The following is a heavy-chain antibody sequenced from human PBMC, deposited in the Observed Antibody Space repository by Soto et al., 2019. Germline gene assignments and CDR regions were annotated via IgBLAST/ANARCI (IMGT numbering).Heavy chain of an antibody. Sequence: GASVKVSCKASGGTFSSYTISWVRQAPGQGLEWMGRIIPILGIANYAQKFQGRVTITADKSTSTAYMELSSLRSEDTAVYYCARSYYYDSSVYPPKGWGQGTMVTVSS. J-gene: IGHJ3*01. CDR3: ARSYYYDSSVYPPKG. CDR2: IIPILGIA. V-gene: IGHV1-69*02. D-gene: IGHD3-22*01. CDR1: GGTFSSYT.